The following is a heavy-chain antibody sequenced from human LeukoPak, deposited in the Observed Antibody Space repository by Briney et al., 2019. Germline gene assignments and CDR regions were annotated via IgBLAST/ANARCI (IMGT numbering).Heavy chain of an antibody. CDR1: GGSISSYY. CDR2: IYYSGST. V-gene: IGHV4-59*08. CDR3: ASNYYGSGSLDY. Sequence: PSETLSLTCTVSGGSISSYYWSWIRQPPGKGLEWIGYIYYSGSTNYNPSLKSRVTISVDTSKNQFSLKLTSVTAADTAVYYCASNYYGSGSLDYWGQGNLVTVSS. J-gene: IGHJ4*02. D-gene: IGHD3-10*01.